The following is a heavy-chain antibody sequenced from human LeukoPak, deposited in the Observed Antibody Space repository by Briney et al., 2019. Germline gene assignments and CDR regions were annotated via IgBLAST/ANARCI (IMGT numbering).Heavy chain of an antibody. D-gene: IGHD5-24*01. CDR3: ARGTTGYNYGYLDY. CDR1: GFTFSSYW. CDR2: INTDESST. J-gene: IGHJ4*02. Sequence: PGGSLRLSCAASGFTFSSYWMHWVRQVPGKGLVWVSRINTDESSTTYADSVKGRFTISRDNAKNTLHLQMNSLRAEDTAVYYCARGTTGYNYGYLDYWGQGTLVTVSS. V-gene: IGHV3-74*01.